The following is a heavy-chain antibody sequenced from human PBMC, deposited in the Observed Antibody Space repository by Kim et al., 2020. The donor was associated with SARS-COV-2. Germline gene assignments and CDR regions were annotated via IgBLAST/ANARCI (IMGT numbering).Heavy chain of an antibody. J-gene: IGHJ5*02. Sequence: SETLSLTCAVYGGSFSGYYWSWIRQPPGKGLEWIGEINHSGSTNYNPSLKSRVTISVDTSKNQFSLKLSSVTAADTAVYYCARGRSITMIGNWFDPWGQGTLVTVSS. CDR1: GGSFSGYY. CDR2: INHSGST. V-gene: IGHV4-34*01. D-gene: IGHD3-22*01. CDR3: ARGRSITMIGNWFDP.